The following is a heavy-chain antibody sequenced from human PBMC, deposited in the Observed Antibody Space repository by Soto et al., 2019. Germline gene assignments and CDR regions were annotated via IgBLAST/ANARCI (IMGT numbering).Heavy chain of an antibody. CDR1: GYTFSNYG. CDR2: INPYDGHT. V-gene: IGHV1-18*04. D-gene: IGHD6-13*01. CDR3: VTTTAGDY. J-gene: IGHJ4*02. Sequence: QVQLVQSGAEVKNPGASVKVSCTASGYTFSNYGITWVRQAPGQGLEWMGWINPYDGHTNYAQKFQGRVTMTTDTSTSTAYREVKSLTFHDTAVYYCVTTTAGDYWGQGTLVTVSS.